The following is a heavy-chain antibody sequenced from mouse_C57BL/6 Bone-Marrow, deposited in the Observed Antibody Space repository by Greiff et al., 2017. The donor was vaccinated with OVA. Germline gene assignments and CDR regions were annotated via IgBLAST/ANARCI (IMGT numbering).Heavy chain of an antibody. Sequence: QVQLQQSGAELARPGASVKLSCKASGYTFTSYGISWVKQRTGQGLEWIGEIYPRSGNTYYNEKFKGKATLTADKSSSTAYMELRSLTSEDSAVYVCEAIYNGNEGGAMDYWGQGTSVTVSS. V-gene: IGHV1-81*01. CDR2: IYPRSGNT. CDR3: EAIYNGNEGGAMDY. CDR1: GYTFTSYG. D-gene: IGHD2-1*01. J-gene: IGHJ4*01.